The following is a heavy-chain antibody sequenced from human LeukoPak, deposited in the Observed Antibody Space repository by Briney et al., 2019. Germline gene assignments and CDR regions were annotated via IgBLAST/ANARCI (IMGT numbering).Heavy chain of an antibody. V-gene: IGHV4-30-4*01. J-gene: IGHJ4*02. CDR2: IYYSGST. Sequence: SSETLSLTCTVSGGSISSGDYYWSWIRQPPGKGLEWIGYIYYSGSTYYNPSLKSRVTISVDTSKNQFSLKLSSVTAADTAVYYCARGGRYYDRGYFDYWGQGTLVTVSS. D-gene: IGHD3-22*01. CDR1: GGSISSGDYY. CDR3: ARGGRYYDRGYFDY.